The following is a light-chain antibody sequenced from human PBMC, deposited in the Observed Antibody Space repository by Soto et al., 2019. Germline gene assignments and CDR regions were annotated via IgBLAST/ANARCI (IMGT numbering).Light chain of an antibody. CDR1: QSVSSSY. Sequence: EFVLTQSPATLSLSPGERSTLSCRASQSVSSSYLAWYQQKPGQAPRLRIYGASNRATGIPARFSGSGSGTDFTLSISSLEPEDFAVYYCQQRSNWPITFGQGTRLEIK. CDR2: GAS. CDR3: QQRSNWPIT. V-gene: IGKV3D-20*02. J-gene: IGKJ5*01.